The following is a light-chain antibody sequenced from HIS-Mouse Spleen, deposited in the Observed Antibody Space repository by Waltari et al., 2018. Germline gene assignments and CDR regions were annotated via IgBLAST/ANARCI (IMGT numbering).Light chain of an antibody. CDR3: QQYGSSPPIT. CDR1: QSVSSSY. Sequence: EIVLTQSPGTLSLSPGERATLSCRASQSVSSSYLAWYQQKPGQAPRPLIYGASSRATGIPDRFSCSGSGTDFTLTISRLEPEDFAVYYCQQYGSSPPITFGPGTKVDIK. J-gene: IGKJ3*01. V-gene: IGKV3-20*01. CDR2: GAS.